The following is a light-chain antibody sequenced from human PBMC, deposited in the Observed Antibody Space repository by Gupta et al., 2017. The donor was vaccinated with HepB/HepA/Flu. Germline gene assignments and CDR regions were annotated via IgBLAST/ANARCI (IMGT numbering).Light chain of an antibody. CDR3: HQSSSPWT. CDR1: QSIGSS. CDR2: YTS. V-gene: IGKV6-21*01. J-gene: IGKJ1*01. Sequence: EIVLTQSPDFQSVTPKEKVTITCRASQSIGSSLHWYQQKPDQSPKLLIKYTSQSFSGVPSRFSGSGSGTDFTLTSKSLEAEDAAKYCWHQSSSPWTFGQGTKVEIK.